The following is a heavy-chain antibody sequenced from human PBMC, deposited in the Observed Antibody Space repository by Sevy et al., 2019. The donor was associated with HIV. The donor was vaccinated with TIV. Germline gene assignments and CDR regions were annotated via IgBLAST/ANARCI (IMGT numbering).Heavy chain of an antibody. CDR3: TQPFHDYGGSPYYYYGMDV. J-gene: IGHJ6*02. V-gene: IGHV3-23*01. Sequence: GGSLRLSCAASGFTFSSYAMSWVRQAPGKGLEWVSAISGSGGSTYYADSVKGRFTISRDNSKNTLYLQMNNLRAEDTAVYYCTQPFHDYGGSPYYYYGMDVWGQGTTVTVSS. CDR1: GFTFSSYA. CDR2: ISGSGGST. D-gene: IGHD4-17*01.